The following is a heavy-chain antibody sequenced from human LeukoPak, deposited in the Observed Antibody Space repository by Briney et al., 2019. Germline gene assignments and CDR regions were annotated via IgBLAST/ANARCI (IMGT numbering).Heavy chain of an antibody. CDR1: GGTFSSYA. V-gene: IGHV1-69*01. J-gene: IGHJ6*03. Sequence: SVKVSCKASGGTFSSYAISWVRQAPGQGLEWMGGIIPIFGTANYAQKFQGRVTITADESTSTAYMELSSLRSEDTAVYYCARIVVNYYYMDVWGKGTTVTVSS. CDR2: IIPIFGTA. D-gene: IGHD3-22*01. CDR3: ARIVVNYYYMDV.